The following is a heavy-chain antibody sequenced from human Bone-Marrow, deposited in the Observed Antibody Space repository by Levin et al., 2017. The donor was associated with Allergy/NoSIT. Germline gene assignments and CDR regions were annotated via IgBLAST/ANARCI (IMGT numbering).Heavy chain of an antibody. V-gene: IGHV3-30*04. CDR3: GRERPAAGIMGDY. CDR2: ISYDGSNK. D-gene: IGHD6-13*01. Sequence: GGSLRLSCAASGFTFSSYAMHWVRQAPGKGLEWVAVISYDGSNKYYADSVKGRFTISRDNSKNTLYLQMNSLRAEDTAVYYCGRERPAAGIMGDYWGQGTLVTVSS. CDR1: GFTFSSYA. J-gene: IGHJ4*02.